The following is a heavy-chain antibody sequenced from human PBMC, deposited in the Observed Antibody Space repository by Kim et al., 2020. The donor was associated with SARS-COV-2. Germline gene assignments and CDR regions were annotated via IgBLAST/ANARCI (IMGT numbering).Heavy chain of an antibody. CDR3: ARQQWLDYMDV. V-gene: IGHV6-1*01. D-gene: IGHD6-19*01. Sequence: NGYAVSVKSRITINADTSKNQFSLQLNSVTPEDTAVYYCARQQWLDYMDVWGKGTTVTVSS. J-gene: IGHJ6*03. CDR2: N.